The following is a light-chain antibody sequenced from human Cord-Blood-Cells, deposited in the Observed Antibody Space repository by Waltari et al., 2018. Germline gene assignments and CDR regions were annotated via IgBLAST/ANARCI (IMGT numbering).Light chain of an antibody. J-gene: IGKJ2*01. CDR2: AAS. V-gene: IGKV1-39*01. CDR1: QSISSN. CDR3: QQSYSTQYI. Sequence: DIQMTQSPSSLSASVGDRVTITCRASQSISSNLNWYQQKPGKAPKLLIYAASSVHSGVPSKFSGSGSGTDFTLTISGLQPEEFATYYCQQSYSTQYILGQGTKLEIK.